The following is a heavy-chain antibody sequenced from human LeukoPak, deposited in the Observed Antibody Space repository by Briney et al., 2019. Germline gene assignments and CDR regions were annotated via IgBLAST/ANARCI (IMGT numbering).Heavy chain of an antibody. CDR3: ARERESYGSGSYYNLNWFDP. D-gene: IGHD3-10*01. V-gene: IGHV3-11*01. CDR2: ISSSGSTI. CDR1: GFTFSDYY. Sequence: GGSLRLSCAASGFTFSDYYMSWIRQVPGKGLEWVSYISSSGSTIYYADSVKGRFTISRDNAKNSLYLQMNSLRAEDTAVYYCARERESYGSGSYYNLNWFDPWGQGTLVTVSS. J-gene: IGHJ5*02.